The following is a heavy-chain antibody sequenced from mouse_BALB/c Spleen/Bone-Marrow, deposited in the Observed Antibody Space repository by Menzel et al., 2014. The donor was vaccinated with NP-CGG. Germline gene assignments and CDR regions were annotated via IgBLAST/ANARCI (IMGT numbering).Heavy chain of an antibody. D-gene: IGHD1-1*02. CDR3: ARPYYYGYDY. Sequence: VQLQQSGAELARPGASVKMSCKASGYTFTTYTIHWVKQRPGQGLEWIGYINPSSDYTHYNQKFKDKATLTADKSSSTAYMQLSSLTSEDSAVYYCARPYYYGYDYWGQGTTLTVPS. J-gene: IGHJ2*01. CDR1: GYTFTTYT. V-gene: IGHV1-4*01. CDR2: INPSSDYT.